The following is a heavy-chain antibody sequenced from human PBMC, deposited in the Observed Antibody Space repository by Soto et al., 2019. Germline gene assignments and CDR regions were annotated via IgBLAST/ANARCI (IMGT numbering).Heavy chain of an antibody. D-gene: IGHD6-19*01. CDR1: GGSISSSSYY. CDR2: TYYSGCT. CDR3: ARQGPVAGRKFDP. Sequence: SETLSLTCTVSGGSISSSSYYWGWIRQPPGKGLEWVGSTYYSGCTYYNPSLKSRVTISVDTSKNQFSLKLSSVTAADTAVYYCARQGPVAGRKFDPWGQGTLVTVSS. J-gene: IGHJ5*02. V-gene: IGHV4-39*01.